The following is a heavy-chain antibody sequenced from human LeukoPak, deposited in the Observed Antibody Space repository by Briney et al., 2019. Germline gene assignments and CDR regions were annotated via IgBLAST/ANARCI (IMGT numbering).Heavy chain of an antibody. CDR2: INSNSGGT. CDR1: GYTFTGYY. CDR3: ASASIAAAGTSGLLDV. Sequence: ASVKVSCKASGYTFTGYYMHWVRQAPGQGLEWMGWINSNSGGTNYAQKFQGRVTMTRDTSISTAYMELSRLRSDDTAVYYCASASIAAAGTSGLLDVWGQGTTVTVSS. D-gene: IGHD6-13*01. V-gene: IGHV1-2*02. J-gene: IGHJ6*02.